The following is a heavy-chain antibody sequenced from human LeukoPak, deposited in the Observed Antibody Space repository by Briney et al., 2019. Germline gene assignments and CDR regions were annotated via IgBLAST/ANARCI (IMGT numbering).Heavy chain of an antibody. J-gene: IGHJ6*02. D-gene: IGHD3-10*01. CDR3: ARGDYYGSGSYKIPYYYYGMDV. Sequence: SVKVSCKASGGTFSSYAISWVRQAPGQGLEWMGGIIPIFGTANYAQKFQGRVTITADESTSTAYMELSSLRSEDTAVHYCARGDYYGSGSYKIPYYYYGMDVWGQGTTVTASS. CDR1: GGTFSSYA. V-gene: IGHV1-69*13. CDR2: IIPIFGTA.